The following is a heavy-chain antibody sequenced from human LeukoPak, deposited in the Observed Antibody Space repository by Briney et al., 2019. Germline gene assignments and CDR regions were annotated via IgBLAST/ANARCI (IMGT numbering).Heavy chain of an antibody. Sequence: SETLSLTCTVSGGSISSGIYYWGWIRQTPGKGLEWIGTIYYSGATYYNPSLKGRVTISVDTSKNQFSLKVSSVIAADTALYYCARHIWQSTARPWFDPWGQGTLVTVSS. CDR3: ARHIWQSTARPWFDP. V-gene: IGHV4-39*01. D-gene: IGHD2-21*01. J-gene: IGHJ5*02. CDR2: IYYSGAT. CDR1: GGSISSGIYY.